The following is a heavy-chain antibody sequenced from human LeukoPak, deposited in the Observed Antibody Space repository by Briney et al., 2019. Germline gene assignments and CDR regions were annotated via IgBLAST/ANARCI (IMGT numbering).Heavy chain of an antibody. CDR2: IYSGGST. J-gene: IGHJ6*03. CDR1: GFTVSSNY. V-gene: IGHV3-53*01. Sequence: GGSLRLSCAASGFTVSSNYMSWVRQAPGKGLEWVSVIYSGGSTYYADSVKGRFTISRDNSKNTLYLQMNSLRAEDTAVYYCARVGIARIRSYYYYYYMDVWGKGTTVTISS. D-gene: IGHD6-13*01. CDR3: ARVGIARIRSYYYYYYMDV.